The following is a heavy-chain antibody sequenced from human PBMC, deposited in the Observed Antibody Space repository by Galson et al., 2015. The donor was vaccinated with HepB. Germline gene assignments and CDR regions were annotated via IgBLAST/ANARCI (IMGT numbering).Heavy chain of an antibody. CDR2: IWYDGSNK. Sequence: SLRLSCAASGFMFSRYGMHWVRQAPGKGLEWAAVIWYDGSNKYYADSVKGRFTISRDNSKNTLYLQMNSLGVEDTAVYYCAKAGVVRYYDILPGYYNIYYFDYWGQGTLVTVSS. V-gene: IGHV3-33*06. D-gene: IGHD3-9*01. J-gene: IGHJ4*02. CDR3: AKAGVVRYYDILPGYYNIYYFDY. CDR1: GFMFSRYG.